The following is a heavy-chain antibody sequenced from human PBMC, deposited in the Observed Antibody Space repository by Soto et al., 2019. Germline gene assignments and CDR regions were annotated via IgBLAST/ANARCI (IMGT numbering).Heavy chain of an antibody. Sequence: EEQVVESGGGLVQPGGSLKLSCAGSGFSFSDYAIHWVRQASGKGLEWVGRIKNRANNYATASAASLKGRFTVSRDDSTNTAYLQMNSLETDDTAVYYCTRLSEGAYYHYGMNVWGQGTTVTVSS. CDR3: TRLSEGAYYHYGMNV. CDR1: GFSFSDYA. V-gene: IGHV3-73*01. J-gene: IGHJ6*02. CDR2: IKNRANNYAT. D-gene: IGHD1-26*01.